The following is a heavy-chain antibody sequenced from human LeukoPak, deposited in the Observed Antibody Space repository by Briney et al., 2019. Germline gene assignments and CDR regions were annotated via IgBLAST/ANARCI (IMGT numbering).Heavy chain of an antibody. V-gene: IGHV1-18*01. CDR1: GYTFSDYG. D-gene: IGHD6-13*01. CDR3: ARDGNRAGQGYYYYGMDV. Sequence: ASVKVSCKSSGYTFSDYGITWVRQAPGQGLEWMGCISAYNGNTNYAQKFQGRVTMTTDTSTSTAYLELRSLRSDDTAMYFCARDGNRAGQGYYYYGMDVWGQGTTVTVSS. CDR2: ISAYNGNT. J-gene: IGHJ6*02.